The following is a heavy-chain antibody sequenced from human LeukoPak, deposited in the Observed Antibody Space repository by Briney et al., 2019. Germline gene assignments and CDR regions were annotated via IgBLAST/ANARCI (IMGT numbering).Heavy chain of an antibody. J-gene: IGHJ4*02. D-gene: IGHD6-13*01. V-gene: IGHV4-38-2*02. CDR3: ARAPSAAGPTIDY. Sequence: SETLSLTCTVSGYSISSGYYWGWIRQPPGKGLEWIGSIYHSGSTYYNPSLKSRVTISVDTSKNQYSLKLSSVTAADTAVYYCARAPSAAGPTIDYWGQGTLVTVSS. CDR2: IYHSGST. CDR1: GYSISSGYY.